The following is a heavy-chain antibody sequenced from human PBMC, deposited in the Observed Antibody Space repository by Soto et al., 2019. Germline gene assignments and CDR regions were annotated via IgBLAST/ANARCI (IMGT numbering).Heavy chain of an antibody. D-gene: IGHD3-10*01. CDR1: GGIFNTYA. CDR3: ARHRIYYGSGNYYTRIDF. J-gene: IGHJ4*02. Sequence: QVQLVQSGPEVKEPGSSVKLTCKVSGGIFNTYAISWLRQAPGQGLEWMGGIIPIFGTPNYAHRFQGRVTITAEDSTCTAYMEQSRLRLDDTAVYYCARHRIYYGSGNYYTRIDFWGQGTLVSVSS. V-gene: IGHV1-69*01. CDR2: IIPIFGTP.